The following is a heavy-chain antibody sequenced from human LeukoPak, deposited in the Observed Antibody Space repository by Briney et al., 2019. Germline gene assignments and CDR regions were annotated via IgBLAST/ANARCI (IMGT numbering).Heavy chain of an antibody. J-gene: IGHJ2*01. CDR1: GGSISDYY. V-gene: IGHV4-59*08. Sequence: SETLSLTCSVSGGSISDYYWSWIRQSPGKGLEWIGYIYSSGRTMYNASLKTRVTISLDTSRNQFSLRLKSGTAADTAVFYCARHFSSVDWYFDLWGRGTLVTVSS. CDR2: IYSSGRT. CDR3: ARHFSSVDWYFDL. D-gene: IGHD4-23*01.